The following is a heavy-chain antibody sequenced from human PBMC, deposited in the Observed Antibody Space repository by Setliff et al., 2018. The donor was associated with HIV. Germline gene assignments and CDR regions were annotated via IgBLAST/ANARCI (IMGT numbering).Heavy chain of an antibody. V-gene: IGHV3-7*05. CDR1: GFSISDFW. J-gene: IGHJ5*02. CDR3: ARVSPWFDP. Sequence: GESLKISCAASGFSISDFWMSWVRQAPGKGLEWVANIKEDGSEQYYADSVKGRFTISRDNSKNTLYLQMNSLRAEDTAVYYCARVSPWFDPWGQGTLVTVSS. CDR2: IKEDGSEQ.